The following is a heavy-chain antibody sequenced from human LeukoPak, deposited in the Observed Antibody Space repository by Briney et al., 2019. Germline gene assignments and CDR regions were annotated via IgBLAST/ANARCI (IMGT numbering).Heavy chain of an antibody. Sequence: HGESLKISCKGSGYSFTSYWIGWVRQMPGKGLEWMGIIYPGDSDTRYSPSFQGQVTISADKSISTAYLQWSSLKASDTAMYYCARVLGSWYPHYYYYYGMDVWGQGTTVTVSS. V-gene: IGHV5-51*01. J-gene: IGHJ6*02. CDR3: ARVLGSWYPHYYYYYGMDV. CDR1: GYSFTSYW. D-gene: IGHD6-13*01. CDR2: IYPGDSDT.